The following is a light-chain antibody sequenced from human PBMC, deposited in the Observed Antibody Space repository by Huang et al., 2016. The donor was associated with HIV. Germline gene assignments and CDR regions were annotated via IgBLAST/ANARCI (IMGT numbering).Light chain of an antibody. J-gene: IGKJ1*01. Sequence: EIVLTQSPGTLSLSPGERATLSCSASQSVSSTYLAWYQQKSGQAPGLLIYCATNRAPGIPDRFSGRGSGTDFTLTISRLEPEDFAVYYCQQYVSSPRTFGQGTKVEIK. V-gene: IGKV3-20*01. CDR1: QSVSSTY. CDR2: CAT. CDR3: QQYVSSPRT.